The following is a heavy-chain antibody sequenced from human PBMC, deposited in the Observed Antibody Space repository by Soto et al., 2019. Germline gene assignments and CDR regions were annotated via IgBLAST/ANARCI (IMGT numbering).Heavy chain of an antibody. CDR1: GGSISSSNW. CDR2: IYHSGST. CDR3: ARAAYYYDSSGYYPNFDY. D-gene: IGHD3-22*01. Sequence: TLSLTCAVSGGSISSSNWWSWVRQPPGKGLEWIGEIYHSGSTNYNPSLKSRVTISVDKSKNQFSLKLSSVTAADTAVYYCARAAYYYDSSGYYPNFDYWGQGTLVTVSS. J-gene: IGHJ4*02. V-gene: IGHV4-4*02.